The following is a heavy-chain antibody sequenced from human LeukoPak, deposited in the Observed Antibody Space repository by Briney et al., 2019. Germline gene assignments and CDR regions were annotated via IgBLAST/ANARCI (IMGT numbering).Heavy chain of an antibody. Sequence: GGSLRLSCAAPGFTFSNYAMSWVRQALGKGLEWVSTISGSGGTTYSAEFVKGRFTISRDNSKNTLYLQMNSLRAEDTAVYYCASRRSAMVRGVIITSWFDPWGQGTLVTVSS. V-gene: IGHV3-23*01. D-gene: IGHD3-10*01. CDR2: ISGSGGTT. CDR3: ASRRSAMVRGVIITSWFDP. J-gene: IGHJ5*02. CDR1: GFTFSNYA.